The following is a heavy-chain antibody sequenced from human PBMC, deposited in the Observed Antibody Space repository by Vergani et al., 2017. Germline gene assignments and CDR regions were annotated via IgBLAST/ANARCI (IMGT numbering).Heavy chain of an antibody. Sequence: QLQLQESGPGLVKPSETLSLTCTVSGGSISSSSYYWGWIRQPPGKGLEWIGSIYYSGSTYYNPSLKSRVTISVDTSKNQFSLKLSSVTAADTAVYYCARHDPRPSGMGVWGQGTTVTVSS. V-gene: IGHV4-39*01. J-gene: IGHJ6*02. CDR2: IYYSGST. CDR3: ARHDPRPSGMGV. CDR1: GGSISSSSYY. D-gene: IGHD6-25*01.